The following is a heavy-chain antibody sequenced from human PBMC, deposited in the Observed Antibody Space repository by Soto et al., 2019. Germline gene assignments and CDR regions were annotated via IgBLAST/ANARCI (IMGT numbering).Heavy chain of an antibody. J-gene: IGHJ1*01. V-gene: IGHV3-33*01. CDR3: ARESYGDSSGWYGYFQH. CDR2: IWYDGSNK. D-gene: IGHD6-19*01. CDR1: GFTFSSYG. Sequence: QVQLVESGGGVVQPGRSLRLSCAASGFTFSSYGMHWVRQAPGKGLEWVAVIWYDGSNKYYADSVKGRFTIPRDNSKNTLYLQMNSLRAEDTAVYYCARESYGDSSGWYGYFQHWGQGTLVTVSS.